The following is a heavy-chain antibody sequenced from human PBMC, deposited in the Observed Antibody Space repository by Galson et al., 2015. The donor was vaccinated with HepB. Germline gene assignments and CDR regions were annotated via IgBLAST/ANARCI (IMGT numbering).Heavy chain of an antibody. D-gene: IGHD4/OR15-4a*01. V-gene: IGHV1-8*01. Sequence: SVKVSCKASGYTFASYDINWVRQATGQGLEWMGWMNPNSGNTGYAQKFQGRVTMTRNTSISTAYMELSSLRSEDTAVYYCARGTGPNFYYYYYMDVWGKGTTVTVSS. CDR3: ARGTGPNFYYYYYMDV. J-gene: IGHJ6*03. CDR1: GYTFASYD. CDR2: MNPNSGNT.